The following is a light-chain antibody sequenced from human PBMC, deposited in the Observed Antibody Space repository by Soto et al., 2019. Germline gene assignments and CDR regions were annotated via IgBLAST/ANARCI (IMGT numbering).Light chain of an antibody. V-gene: IGLV1-40*01. Sequence: QSALTQPPSASGAPGQRVTVSCTGSSSNIGAGYNVHWYQQLPGTAPKLLIYANSNRPSGVPDRFSGSKSGTSASLAITGLQAEEEAEYYCAAWDDNLTGRVFGGGTKVTVL. CDR1: SSNIGAGYN. J-gene: IGLJ3*02. CDR3: AAWDDNLTGRV. CDR2: ANS.